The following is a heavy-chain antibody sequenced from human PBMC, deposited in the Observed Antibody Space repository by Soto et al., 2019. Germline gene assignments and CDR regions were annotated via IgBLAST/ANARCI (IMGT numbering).Heavy chain of an antibody. J-gene: IGHJ4*02. V-gene: IGHV3-21*01. Sequence: GGSLRLSCAASGFTFSSYSMNWVRQAPGKGLEWVSSISSSSSYIYYADSVKGRFTISRDNAKNSLYLQMNSLRAEDTAVYYCATQRSGSDLGGYWGQGTLVTLSS. D-gene: IGHD5-12*01. CDR2: ISSSSSYI. CDR3: ATQRSGSDLGGY. CDR1: GFTFSSYS.